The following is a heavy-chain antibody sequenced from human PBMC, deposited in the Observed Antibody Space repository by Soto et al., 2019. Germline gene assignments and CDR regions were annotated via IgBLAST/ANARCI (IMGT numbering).Heavy chain of an antibody. D-gene: IGHD1-7*01. V-gene: IGHV1-69*01. CDR3: ATRRGTGTTALYYDMDV. Sequence: QVQLVQSGAEVKKPGSSVKVSCKASGGTFSSYAISWVRQAPGQGLEWMGGIIPIFGTANYAQKFQGRVTITADESTSTAYMELSSLRSEDTAVYYCATRRGTGTTALYYDMDVWGQGTTVTVSS. CDR2: IIPIFGTA. CDR1: GGTFSSYA. J-gene: IGHJ6*02.